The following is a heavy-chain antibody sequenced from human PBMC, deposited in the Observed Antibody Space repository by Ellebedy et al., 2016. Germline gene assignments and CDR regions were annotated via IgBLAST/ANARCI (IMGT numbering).Heavy chain of an antibody. V-gene: IGHV1-69*04. CDR1: GGTFSSYA. D-gene: IGHD2-2*02. J-gene: IGHJ4*02. CDR3: ARGYTDY. CDR2: IIPILGIA. Sequence: ASVKVSCKASGGTFSSYAISWVRQAPGQGLEWMGRIIPILGIANYAQKFQGRVTMTRNTSISTAYMELSSLRSEDTAVYYCARGYTDYWGQGTLVTVSS.